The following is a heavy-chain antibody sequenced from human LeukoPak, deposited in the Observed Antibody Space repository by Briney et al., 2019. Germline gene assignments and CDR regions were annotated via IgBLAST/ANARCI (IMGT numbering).Heavy chain of an antibody. J-gene: IGHJ2*01. CDR2: IYTSGST. CDR3: ARRRYFDL. Sequence: PSETLSLTCTVSGGSISSYYWSWIRQPPGKGLEWIGCIYTSGSTNYNPSLKSRVTISVDTSKNQFSLKLSSVTAADTAVYYCARRRYFDLWGRGTLVTVSS. V-gene: IGHV4-4*09. CDR1: GGSISSYY.